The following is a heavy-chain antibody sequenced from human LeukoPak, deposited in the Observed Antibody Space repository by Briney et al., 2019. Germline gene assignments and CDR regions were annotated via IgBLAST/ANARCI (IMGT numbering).Heavy chain of an antibody. CDR3: ARGRFGELSHFDY. CDR1: GFTFSSYS. CDR2: ISYDGSNK. Sequence: GGSLRLSCAASGFTFSSYSMHWVRQAPGKALEGVAVISYDGSNKYYADSVKGRFTISRDNSKNTLYLQMNSLRAEDTAVYYCARGRFGELSHFDYWGQGTLVTVSS. D-gene: IGHD3-10*01. V-gene: IGHV3-30*04. J-gene: IGHJ4*02.